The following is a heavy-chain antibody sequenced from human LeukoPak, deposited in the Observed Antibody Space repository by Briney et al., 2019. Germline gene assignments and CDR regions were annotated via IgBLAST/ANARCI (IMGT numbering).Heavy chain of an antibody. Sequence: SQTLSLTCTVSGGSISSGGYYWSWIRQHPGKGLEWIGYIYYSGSTYYNPSLKSRVTISVDASKNQFSLKLSSVTAADTAVYYCARGLPDAFDIWGQGTMVTVSS. D-gene: IGHD5-18*01. V-gene: IGHV4-31*03. CDR3: ARGLPDAFDI. CDR2: IYYSGST. J-gene: IGHJ3*02. CDR1: GGSISSGGYY.